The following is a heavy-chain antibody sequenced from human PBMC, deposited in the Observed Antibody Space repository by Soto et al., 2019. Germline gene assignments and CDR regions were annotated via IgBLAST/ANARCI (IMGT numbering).Heavy chain of an antibody. V-gene: IGHV3-74*01. J-gene: IGHJ3*02. D-gene: IGHD3-16*02. Sequence: GGSLRLSCGASGFTFSSYWMHWVRQAPGKGLVWVSRVNTDESRTSYADSVKGRFTISRDNAKNTLYLQMNSLRAEDTAVYYCAKDYYDYIWGSYRSLAFDIWGQGTMVTVSS. CDR2: VNTDESRT. CDR1: GFTFSSYW. CDR3: AKDYYDYIWGSYRSLAFDI.